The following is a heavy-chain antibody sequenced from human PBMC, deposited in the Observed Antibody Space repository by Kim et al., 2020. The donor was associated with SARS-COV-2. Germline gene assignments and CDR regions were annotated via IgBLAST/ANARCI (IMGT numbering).Heavy chain of an antibody. CDR3: AEDTAMVEGAFDI. Sequence: AQKFQGRVTMTRNTSISTAYMELSSLRSEDTAVYYCAEDTAMVEGAFDIWGQGTMVTVSS. V-gene: IGHV1-8*01. J-gene: IGHJ3*02. D-gene: IGHD5-18*01.